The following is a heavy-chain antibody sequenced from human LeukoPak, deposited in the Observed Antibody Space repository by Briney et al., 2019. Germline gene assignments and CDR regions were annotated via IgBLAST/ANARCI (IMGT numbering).Heavy chain of an antibody. J-gene: IGHJ4*02. V-gene: IGHV3-15*01. CDR2: IYSKTDGGTT. CDR3: ATDPHVSPPFDY. Sequence: GGSLRLSCAASGFTFSDAWMNWVRQAPGKGLEWLGRIYSKTDGGTTDYATPVKGRFTVSRDDSKNTLYLQMNSLKTEDTAVYYCATDPHVSPPFDYWGQGTLVAVSS. CDR1: GFTFSDAW.